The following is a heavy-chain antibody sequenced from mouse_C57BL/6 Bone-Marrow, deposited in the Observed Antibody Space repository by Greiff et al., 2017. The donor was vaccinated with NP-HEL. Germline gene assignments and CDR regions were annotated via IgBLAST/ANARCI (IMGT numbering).Heavy chain of an antibody. CDR3: ARSYYGYPYFDY. D-gene: IGHD2-9*01. CDR2: IFPGSGST. CDR1: GYTFTSHW. J-gene: IGHJ2*01. V-gene: IGHV1-56*01. Sequence: QVHVKQSGPELVRPGASVKISCKAPGYTFTSHWMQWVRQRPGQGLEWIGEIFPGSGSTYYNEKFKGKATLTVDTSSSTAYMQRSILTSEDTAVYFCARSYYGYPYFDYGGQGTTLTVSS.